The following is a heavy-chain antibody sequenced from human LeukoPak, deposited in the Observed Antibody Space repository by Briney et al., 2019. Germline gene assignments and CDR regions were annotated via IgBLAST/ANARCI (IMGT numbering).Heavy chain of an antibody. CDR1: GFTFSSYA. CDR2: ISYDGSNK. Sequence: GESLRLSCAASGFTFSSYAMHWVRQAPGKGLEWVAVISYDGSNKYYADSVKGRFTISRDNSKNTLYLQMNSLRAEDTAVYYCARDGSYYGSGTCSRYFFDYWGQGTVVTVSS. J-gene: IGHJ4*02. V-gene: IGHV3-30-3*01. D-gene: IGHD3-10*01. CDR3: ARDGSYYGSGTCSRYFFDY.